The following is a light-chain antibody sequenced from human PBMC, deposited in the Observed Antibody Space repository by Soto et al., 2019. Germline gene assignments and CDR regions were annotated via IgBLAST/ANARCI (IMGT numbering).Light chain of an antibody. J-gene: IGKJ3*01. Sequence: EIVLTQSPATLSLFPGERATLSCRASQSVSSYLAWYQQKPGQAPRLLIYDASNRATGIPARFSGSGSGTDFTLTIRSLEPEEFAVYYCQQRSNWLITFGPGTKVDIK. CDR2: DAS. V-gene: IGKV3-11*01. CDR3: QQRSNWLIT. CDR1: QSVSSY.